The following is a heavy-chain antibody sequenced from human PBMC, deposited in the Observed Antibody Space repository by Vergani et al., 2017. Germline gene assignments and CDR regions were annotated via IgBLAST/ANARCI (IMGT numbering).Heavy chain of an antibody. J-gene: IGHJ3*02. D-gene: IGHD2-2*02. Sequence: QVQLQESGPGLVKPSQTLSLTCTVSGGSISSGSYYWSWIRQPPGKGLEWIGYIYYSGSTNYNPSLKSRVTISVDTSKNQFSLKLSSVTAADTAVYYCARGGYCSSTSCYTSDAFDIWGQGTMVTVSS. CDR1: GGSISSGSYY. CDR2: IYYSGST. CDR3: ARGGYCSSTSCYTSDAFDI. V-gene: IGHV4-61*01.